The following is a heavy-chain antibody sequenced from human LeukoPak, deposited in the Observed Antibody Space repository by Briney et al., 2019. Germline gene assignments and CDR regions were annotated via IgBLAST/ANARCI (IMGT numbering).Heavy chain of an antibody. D-gene: IGHD2-8*01. V-gene: IGHV4-31*03. CDR2: IYYSGST. Sequence: SETLSLTCTVSGGSISSGGYYWSWIRQHPGKGLEWIGYIYYSGSTYYNPSLKSRVTISVDTSKNQFSLKLSSVTAADTAVYYCARVLSMEAHAFYIWGQGTMVTVSS. CDR3: ARVLSMEAHAFYI. J-gene: IGHJ3*02. CDR1: GGSISSGGYY.